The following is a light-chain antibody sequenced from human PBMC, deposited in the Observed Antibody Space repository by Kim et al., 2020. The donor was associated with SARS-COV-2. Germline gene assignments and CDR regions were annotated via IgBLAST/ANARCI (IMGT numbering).Light chain of an antibody. CDR2: DAS. Sequence: DIQMTQSPSSLSASVGDRVTITCQASQDISNYLNWYQQKPGKAPKLLIYDASKLQRGVPSRFSGSGSGTDFTFTIASLQPEDIATYYLQQYNYLPPLFTFGPGTQVDIK. CDR1: QDISNY. CDR3: QQYNYLPPLFT. V-gene: IGKV1-33*01. J-gene: IGKJ3*01.